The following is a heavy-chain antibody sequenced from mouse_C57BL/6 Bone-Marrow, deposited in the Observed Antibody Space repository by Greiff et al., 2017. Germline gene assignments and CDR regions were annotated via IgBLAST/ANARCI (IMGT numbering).Heavy chain of an antibody. CDR2: IHPNSGST. J-gene: IGHJ4*01. D-gene: IGHD2-2*01. CDR1: GYTFTSYW. CDR3: ARGAFGGYACYSAMDY. Sequence: VQLQQPGAELVKPGASVKLSCKASGYTFTSYWMHWVKQSPGQGLEWIGLIHPNSGSTTYNEKFKSKATLTVDKSSSTAYMQLSSLTSEDSAVYYCARGAFGGYACYSAMDYWGKGTSGTVSA. V-gene: IGHV1-64*01.